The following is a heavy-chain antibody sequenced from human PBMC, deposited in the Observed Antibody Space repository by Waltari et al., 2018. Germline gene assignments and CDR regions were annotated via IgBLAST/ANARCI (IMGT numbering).Heavy chain of an antibody. CDR2: SYYSGGT. Sequence: QVQLQESGPGLVKPSETLSLTCTVSGGSISSHYWSWIRQPPGKGLEWIGYSYYSGGTNYNPSLQSRVTISVDTAKNQFSLKLSSVTAADTAVYYCARELEGDGDYASFDYWGQGTLVTVSS. D-gene: IGHD4-17*01. V-gene: IGHV4-59*11. CDR3: ARELEGDGDYASFDY. CDR1: GGSISSHY. J-gene: IGHJ4*02.